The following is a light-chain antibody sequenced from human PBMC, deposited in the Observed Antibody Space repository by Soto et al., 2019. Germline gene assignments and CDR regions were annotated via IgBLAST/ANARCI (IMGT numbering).Light chain of an antibody. V-gene: IGKV3-11*01. J-gene: IGKJ5*01. CDR3: QQRSNWPPIT. CDR2: GAS. Sequence: EVVVTHSPATLSVSPGERATLSCRASQSVSSNLAWYQQKPGQAPRLLIYGASTRATGIPARFSGSGSGTDFSLTISSLEPEDFAVYYCQQRSNWPPITFGQGTRLEIK. CDR1: QSVSSN.